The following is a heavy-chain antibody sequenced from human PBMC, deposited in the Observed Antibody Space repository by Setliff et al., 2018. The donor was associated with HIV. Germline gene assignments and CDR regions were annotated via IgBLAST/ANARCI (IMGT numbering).Heavy chain of an antibody. Sequence: PGGSLRLSCAVTGSSFRHAWIHWVRQTPGKGLEWVGLIKSNTDGGTADYAATVKGRFTISRDDSKSIAYLQMNSLKTEDTAVYYCTRADIVVVPAAISYYYYYYYMDVWGKGTTVTVSS. J-gene: IGHJ6*03. CDR3: TRADIVVVPAAISYYYYYYYMDV. CDR2: IKSNTDGGTA. CDR1: GSSFRHAW. D-gene: IGHD2-2*01. V-gene: IGHV3-15*01.